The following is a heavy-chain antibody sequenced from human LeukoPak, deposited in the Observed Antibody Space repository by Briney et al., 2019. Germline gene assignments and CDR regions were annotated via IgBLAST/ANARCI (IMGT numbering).Heavy chain of an antibody. Sequence: GGSLRLSCAASGFTFRSYSMNWVRQAPGKGLEWVSSISSSSSYIYYADSVKGRFTISRDNAKNSLYLQMNSLRAEDTAVYYCARDGASLGSFDIWGQGTMVTVSS. CDR1: GFTFRSYS. V-gene: IGHV3-21*01. J-gene: IGHJ3*02. CDR2: ISSSSSYI. D-gene: IGHD3-16*01. CDR3: ARDGASLGSFDI.